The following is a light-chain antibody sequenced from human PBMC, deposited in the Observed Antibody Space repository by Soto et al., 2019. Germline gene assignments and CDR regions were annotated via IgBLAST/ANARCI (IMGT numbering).Light chain of an antibody. CDR3: AAWDDTVRNYV. Sequence: QLVLTQPPSVSGTPGQRVTISCSGSIPNIGSNYVSCFQQLPGTAPKVLSSRNNQRPSGVPDRFSGSKSGTSAFLAISGLRSEDEAEYYCAAWDDTVRNYVFGTGTKLTVL. V-gene: IGLV1-47*01. J-gene: IGLJ1*01. CDR1: IPNIGSNY. CDR2: RNN.